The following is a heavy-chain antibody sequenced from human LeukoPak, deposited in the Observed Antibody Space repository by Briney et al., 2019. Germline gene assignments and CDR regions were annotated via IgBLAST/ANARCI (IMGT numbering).Heavy chain of an antibody. CDR1: GYTFTSYG. D-gene: IGHD6-13*01. Sequence: GASVKVSCKASGYTFTSYGIILVRQAPGQGLEWMGWISTYNGNTKYAQKIQGRVTMTTDTSTSTAYMALRSLRSDDTAVYYCARDLPYSSSWESIDYWGQGTLVTVSS. J-gene: IGHJ4*02. CDR2: ISTYNGNT. CDR3: ARDLPYSSSWESIDY. V-gene: IGHV1-18*01.